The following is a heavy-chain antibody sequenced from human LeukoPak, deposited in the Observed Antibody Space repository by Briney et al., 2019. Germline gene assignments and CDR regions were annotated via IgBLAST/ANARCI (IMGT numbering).Heavy chain of an antibody. CDR3: AREYSYMDV. CDR1: GLTFGIYA. V-gene: IGHV3-23*01. CDR2: ISSGGST. Sequence: GGSLRLSCAASGLTFGIYAMSWVRQGPGQGLEWVSGISSGGSTYYADSVKGRFTISRDNSKNTLYLQMSSLRAEDTAIYYCAREYSYMDVWGKGTTVTVSS. J-gene: IGHJ6*03.